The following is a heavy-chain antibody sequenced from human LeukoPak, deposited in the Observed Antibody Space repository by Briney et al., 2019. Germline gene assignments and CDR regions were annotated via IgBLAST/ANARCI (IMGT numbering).Heavy chain of an antibody. CDR2: ISWNSGSI. CDR1: GFTFDDYA. J-gene: IGHJ3*02. Sequence: GGSLRLSCAASGFTFDDYAMHWVRQAPGKGLEWVAGISWNSGSIGYADSVKGRFTISRDNAKNSLYLQMNSLRDEDMALYYCAKDLTYYYDSSGFRDNAFDIWGQGTMVTVSS. CDR3: AKDLTYYYDSSGFRDNAFDI. V-gene: IGHV3-9*03. D-gene: IGHD3-22*01.